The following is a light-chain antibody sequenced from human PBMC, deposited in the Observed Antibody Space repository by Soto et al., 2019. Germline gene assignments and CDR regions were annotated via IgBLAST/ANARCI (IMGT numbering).Light chain of an antibody. CDR2: GAS. J-gene: IGKJ4*01. CDR3: QQYNNWPPLT. Sequence: EIVMTQSPATLSVSPWERATLSCRASQSVSSNLAWYQQKPGQAPRLLIYGASTRATGIPASFSGSGSGTEFTLTISSLQSEDFAVYYCQQYNNWPPLTFGGGTKVEIK. V-gene: IGKV3-15*01. CDR1: QSVSSN.